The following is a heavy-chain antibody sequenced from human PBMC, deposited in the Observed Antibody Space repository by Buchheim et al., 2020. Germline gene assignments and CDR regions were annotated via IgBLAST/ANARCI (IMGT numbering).Heavy chain of an antibody. J-gene: IGHJ4*02. CDR3: AKGGWGEMAARYDY. Sequence: EVQLVESGGGLVQPGGSLRLSCAASGFTFSSYWMSWVRQAPGKGLEWVANIKQDGSEKYYVDSVKGRFTISRDNAKNSLYLQMNSLGAEDTAVYYCAKGGWGEMAARYDYWGQGTL. V-gene: IGHV3-7*01. CDR2: IKQDGSEK. D-gene: IGHD5-24*01. CDR1: GFTFSSYW.